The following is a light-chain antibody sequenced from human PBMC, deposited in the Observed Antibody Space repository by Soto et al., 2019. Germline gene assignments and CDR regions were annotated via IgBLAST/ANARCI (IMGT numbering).Light chain of an antibody. CDR3: AAWDDTLSVWV. CDR2: STN. J-gene: IGLJ3*02. CDR1: RSNLGRST. Sequence: QSVLTQPPSTSGTPGQRVTISCSGSRSNLGRSTVNWYQQLPGTAPKVLVYSTNQRPSGVPDRFSGSKSGTSASLDISGLQSEDEADYYCAAWDDTLSVWVFGGGTKLTVL. V-gene: IGLV1-44*01.